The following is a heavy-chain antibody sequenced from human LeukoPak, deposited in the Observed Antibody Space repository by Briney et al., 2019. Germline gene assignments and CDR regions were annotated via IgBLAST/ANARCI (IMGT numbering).Heavy chain of an antibody. CDR3: ARARDSSGYYSDY. V-gene: IGHV1-69*04. CDR1: GGTFSSYA. J-gene: IGHJ4*02. D-gene: IGHD3-22*01. Sequence: SVKVSCKASGGTFSSYAISWVRQAPGQGLEWMGRIIPILGIANYAQKFQGRVTITADKSTSTAYMELSSLRSEDTAVYYCARARDSSGYYSDYWGQGTLVTVSS. CDR2: IIPILGIA.